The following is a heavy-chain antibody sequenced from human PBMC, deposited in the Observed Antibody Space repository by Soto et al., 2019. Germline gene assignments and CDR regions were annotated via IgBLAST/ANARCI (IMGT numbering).Heavy chain of an antibody. Sequence: SVKVSCKASGGTFSSYAISWVRQAPGQGLEWMGGIIPIFGTANYAQKFQGRVTITADESTSTAYMELSSLRSEDTAVYYCARADYYYDSSGPPTNYYGMDVWGQGTTVTVSS. CDR3: ARADYYYDSSGPPTNYYGMDV. V-gene: IGHV1-69*13. D-gene: IGHD3-22*01. CDR2: IIPIFGTA. CDR1: GGTFSSYA. J-gene: IGHJ6*02.